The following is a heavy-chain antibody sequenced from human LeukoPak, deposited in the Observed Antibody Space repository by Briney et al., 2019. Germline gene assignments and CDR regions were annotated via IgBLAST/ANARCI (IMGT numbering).Heavy chain of an antibody. CDR3: ARDRYSSSWYYFDY. V-gene: IGHV4-59*01. CDR1: GGSISSYY. CDR2: IYYSGST. D-gene: IGHD6-13*01. J-gene: IGHJ4*02. Sequence: SETLSLTCTVSGGSISSYYWSWIRQPPGKGLEWIGSIYYSGSTNYNPSLKSRLTMSVDTSKNQLSLKLTSVTAADTAVYYCARDRYSSSWYYFDYWGQGILVTVSS.